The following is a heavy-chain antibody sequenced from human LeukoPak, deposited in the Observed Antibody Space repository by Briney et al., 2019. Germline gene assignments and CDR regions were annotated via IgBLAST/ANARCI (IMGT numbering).Heavy chain of an antibody. V-gene: IGHV1-2*02. Sequence: GASVKVSCKASGYTFTGYYMHWVRQAPGQGLEWMGWINPNSGGTNYAQNFQGRVTLTRDTSISTAYMELSRLRFDDTAIYYCARPFPQYYYYYMDVWGKGTTVTMSS. J-gene: IGHJ6*03. CDR2: INPNSGGT. D-gene: IGHD2-21*01. CDR1: GYTFTGYY. CDR3: ARPFPQYYYYYMDV.